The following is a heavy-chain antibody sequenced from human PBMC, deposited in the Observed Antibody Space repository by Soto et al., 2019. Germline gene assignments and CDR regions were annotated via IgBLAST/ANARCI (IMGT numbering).Heavy chain of an antibody. J-gene: IGHJ4*02. Sequence: PGGSLRLSCAASGFTFSSYAMHLVRQAPGKGLECVSVISYDGSNKYYADSVKGRFTISRDNSKNTLYLQMNSLRAEDTAVYYCARDLESPELGYWGQGTLVTVSS. V-gene: IGHV3-30-3*01. CDR2: ISYDGSNK. CDR3: ARDLESPELGY. CDR1: GFTFSSYA. D-gene: IGHD1-26*01.